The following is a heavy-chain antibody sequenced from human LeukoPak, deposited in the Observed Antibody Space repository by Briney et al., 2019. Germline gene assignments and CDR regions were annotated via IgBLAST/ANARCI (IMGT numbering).Heavy chain of an antibody. V-gene: IGHV3-7*01. CDR2: IKQDGSEK. CDR3: ARDDYYDSSGSITCYFDY. J-gene: IGHJ4*02. D-gene: IGHD3-22*01. Sequence: GGSLRLSCAASGFTFSSYWMSWARQAPGKGLEWVANIKQDGSEKYYVDSVKGRFTISRDNAKNSLYLQMNSLRAEDTAVYYCARDDYYDSSGSITCYFDYWGQGTLVTVSS. CDR1: GFTFSSYW.